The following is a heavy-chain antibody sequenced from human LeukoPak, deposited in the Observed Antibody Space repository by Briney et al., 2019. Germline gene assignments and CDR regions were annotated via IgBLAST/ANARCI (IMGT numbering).Heavy chain of an antibody. J-gene: IGHJ6*02. CDR2: IIPIFGTA. D-gene: IGHD6-13*01. Sequence: SVKVSCKASGGTFSSYAISWVRQAPGQGLEWMGGIIPIFGTANYAQKFQGRVTITADESTSTAYMELSSLRSEDTAVYYCARDGSSSTPRYYYYGMDVWGQGTTVTVSS. CDR1: GGTFSSYA. CDR3: ARDGSSSTPRYYYYGMDV. V-gene: IGHV1-69*13.